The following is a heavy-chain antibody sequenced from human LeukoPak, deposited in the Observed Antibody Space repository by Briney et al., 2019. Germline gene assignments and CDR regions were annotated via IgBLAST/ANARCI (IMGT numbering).Heavy chain of an antibody. CDR1: GYSFTTYW. CDR2: IYPGDSDT. D-gene: IGHD1-26*01. CDR3: ARQRDSGSSIPPPDY. Sequence: GESLKISCKGSGYSFTTYWIGWVRQMPGKGLEWMGIIYPGDSDTRYSPSFQGQVTISADKSISTAYLQWSSLKASDTAMYYCARQRDSGSSIPPPDYWGQGTLVTVAS. V-gene: IGHV5-51*01. J-gene: IGHJ4*02.